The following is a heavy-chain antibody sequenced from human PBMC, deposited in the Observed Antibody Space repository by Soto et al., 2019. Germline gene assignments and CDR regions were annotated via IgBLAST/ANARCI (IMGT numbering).Heavy chain of an antibody. D-gene: IGHD3-10*01. V-gene: IGHV3-9*01. Sequence: DVHLVESGGGLVQPGRSLRLSCGASGFSFDDYAMHWVRQAPGKGLEWVASIGWNSVNRDYADSVKGRFTISRDNAKNARYLQMNSLRAEDTALYYCAKDVSGWAAGESPFPVDHWGQGTLVTVS. CDR2: IGWNSVNR. J-gene: IGHJ1*01. CDR3: AKDVSGWAAGESPFPVDH. CDR1: GFSFDDYA.